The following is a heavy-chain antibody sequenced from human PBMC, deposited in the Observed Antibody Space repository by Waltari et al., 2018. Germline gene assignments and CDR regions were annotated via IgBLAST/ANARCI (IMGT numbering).Heavy chain of an antibody. J-gene: IGHJ4*02. D-gene: IGHD6-19*01. CDR3: ARVERGSGWFFDY. CDR1: GFTVSSYY. Sequence: EVQLVETGGGLIQPGGSLRLPCAASGFTVSSYYMSWVRQAPGKGLQWVSVIYSGGSTYYADSVKGRFTISRDNSKNTLYLQMNSLRAEDTAVYYCARVERGSGWFFDYWGQGTLVTVSS. CDR2: IYSGGST. V-gene: IGHV3-53*02.